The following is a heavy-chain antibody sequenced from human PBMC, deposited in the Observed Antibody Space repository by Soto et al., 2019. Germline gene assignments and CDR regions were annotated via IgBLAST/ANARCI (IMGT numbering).Heavy chain of an antibody. Sequence: GAPLKLSCKGSGYRFTSYWVSWVRQRPGIGLEWMGRIDPSDSYTNYSPSFQGHVTISADKSISTAYLQWSSLKASDTAMYYCARRVRIAVAGTDYYGMDVWGQGTTVTVS. CDR3: ARRVRIAVAGTDYYGMDV. CDR2: IDPSDSYT. V-gene: IGHV5-10-1*01. CDR1: GYRFTSYW. D-gene: IGHD6-19*01. J-gene: IGHJ6*02.